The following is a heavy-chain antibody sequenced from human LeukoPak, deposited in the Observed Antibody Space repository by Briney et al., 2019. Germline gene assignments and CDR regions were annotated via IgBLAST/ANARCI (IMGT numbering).Heavy chain of an antibody. V-gene: IGHV1-2*02. J-gene: IGHJ4*02. CDR1: GYTFTGYY. CDR2: INPNSGGT. D-gene: IGHD3-3*01. Sequence: ASVKVSCKASGYTFTGYYMHWVRQAPGQGLEWMGWINPNSGGTNYAQKFQGRVTMTRDTSISTAYMELSGLRSDDTAVYYCAREPPRITIFGVVIRGAYWGQGTLVTVSS. CDR3: AREPPRITIFGVVIRGAY.